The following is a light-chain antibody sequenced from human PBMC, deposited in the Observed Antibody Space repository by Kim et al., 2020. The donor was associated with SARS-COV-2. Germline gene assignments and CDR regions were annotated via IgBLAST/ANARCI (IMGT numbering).Light chain of an antibody. CDR3: QQYYDTPYT. CDR1: QSGLNRTNNKNY. CDR2: WSS. V-gene: IGKV4-1*01. Sequence: RATINCKTSQSGLNRTNNKNYLVWYQQKPGQPPKLLIYWSSTRESGVPDRFSGSGSGTDFTLTISSLQAEDVAVYYCQQYYDTPYTFGQGTKLEI. J-gene: IGKJ2*01.